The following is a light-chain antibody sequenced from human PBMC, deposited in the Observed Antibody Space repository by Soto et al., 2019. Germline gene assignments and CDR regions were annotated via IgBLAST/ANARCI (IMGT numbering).Light chain of an antibody. CDR2: DVS. V-gene: IGLV2-14*01. CDR3: NSYTSSSTLPYV. J-gene: IGLJ1*01. Sequence: QSALTQPASVSGSPGQSITISCTGTSSDVGGYNYVSWYQQRPGKAPKVMIYDVSNRPSGVSNRFSGSKSGNTASLTISGLQAEDEADYYCNSYTSSSTLPYVFGTGTKLTVL. CDR1: SSDVGGYNY.